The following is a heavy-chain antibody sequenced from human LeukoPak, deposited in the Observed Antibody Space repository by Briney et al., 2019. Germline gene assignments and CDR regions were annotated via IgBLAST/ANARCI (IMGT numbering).Heavy chain of an antibody. CDR3: ARDQTTYYFDY. D-gene: IGHD1-1*01. J-gene: IGHJ4*02. CDR2: ISDGGDGT. CDR1: GFHLWRCA. V-gene: IGHV3-23*01. Sequence: GRSLRLSCAVSGFHLWRCAMIWVRRAPGKGRGWVADISDGGDGTHYADSVQGRFTISRDNAKNSLYLQMNRLSAEDTAVYYCARDQTTYYFDYWGQGTLVTVSS.